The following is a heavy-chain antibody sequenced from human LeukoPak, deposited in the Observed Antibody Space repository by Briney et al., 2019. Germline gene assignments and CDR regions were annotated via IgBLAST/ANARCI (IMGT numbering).Heavy chain of an antibody. CDR2: VSGSGGST. J-gene: IGHJ6*02. Sequence: GGSLRLSCAASGFTFSSYAVSWVRQAPGKGLEWVSGVSGSGGSTYYADSVKGRFTISRDNSKNTLYLQMNSLRAEDTAVYYCARVEDGYTYYYGMDVWGQGTTVTVSS. CDR3: ARVEDGYTYYYGMDV. CDR1: GFTFSSYA. D-gene: IGHD5-24*01. V-gene: IGHV3-23*01.